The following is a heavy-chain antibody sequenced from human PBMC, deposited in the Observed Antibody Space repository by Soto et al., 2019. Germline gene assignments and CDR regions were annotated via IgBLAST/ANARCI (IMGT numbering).Heavy chain of an antibody. CDR3: ATEGGAGYSSSWGDS. D-gene: IGHD6-13*01. V-gene: IGHV3-33*01. Sequence: QVQLVESGGGAVQPGRSLRLSCAASGFTFSTYGMHWVRQAPGKGLEWVAGIWYDGSRQYYADSVKGRFTISRDNSKNTLSLHMNRLRAEDTAVYYCATEGGAGYSSSWGDSWGQGTLVTVSS. J-gene: IGHJ4*02. CDR1: GFTFSTYG. CDR2: IWYDGSRQ.